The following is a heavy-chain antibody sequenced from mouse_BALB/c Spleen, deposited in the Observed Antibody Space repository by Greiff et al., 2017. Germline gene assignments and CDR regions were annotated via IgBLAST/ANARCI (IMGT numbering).Heavy chain of an antibody. CDR2: ISSGGSYT. J-gene: IGHJ2*01. D-gene: IGHD2-1*01. Sequence: EVHLVESGGGLVKPGGSLKLSCAASGFTFSSYAMSWVRQTPEKRLEWVATISSGGSYTYYPDSVKGRFTISRDNAKNTLYLQMSSLRSEDTAMYYCARRDYGNFLDYWGQGTTLTVSS. V-gene: IGHV5-9-3*01. CDR1: GFTFSSYA. CDR3: ARRDYGNFLDY.